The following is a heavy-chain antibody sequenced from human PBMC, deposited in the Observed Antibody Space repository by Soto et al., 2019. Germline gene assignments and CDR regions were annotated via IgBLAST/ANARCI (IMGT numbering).Heavy chain of an antibody. CDR3: ARTAVDTAMASLSFDY. V-gene: IGHV3-53*01. Sequence: LRLSCAASGFTVSSNYMSWVRQAPGKGLEWVSVIYSGGSTYYADSVKGRFTISRDNSKNTLYLQMNSLRAEDTAVYYCARTAVDTAMASLSFDYWGQGTLVTVSS. J-gene: IGHJ4*02. CDR2: IYSGGST. D-gene: IGHD5-18*01. CDR1: GFTVSSNY.